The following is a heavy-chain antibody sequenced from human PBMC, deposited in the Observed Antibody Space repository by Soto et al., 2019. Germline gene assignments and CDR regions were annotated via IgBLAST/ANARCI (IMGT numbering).Heavy chain of an antibody. V-gene: IGHV4-34*01. D-gene: IGHD6-6*01. CDR1: GGSFSGYY. J-gene: IGHJ4*02. CDR3: ARDIAARPFDS. CDR2: INHSGST. Sequence: SETLSLTCAVYGGSFSGYYWSWIRQPPGKGLEWIGEINHSGSTNYNPSLKSRVTISVDTSKNQFSLKLSSVTAADTAVYYCARDIAARPFDSWGQGTLVTVSS.